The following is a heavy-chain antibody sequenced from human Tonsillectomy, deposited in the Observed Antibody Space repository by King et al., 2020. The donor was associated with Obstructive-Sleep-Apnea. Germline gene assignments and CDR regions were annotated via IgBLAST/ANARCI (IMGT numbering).Heavy chain of an antibody. CDR1: GFSLSSSGMC. Sequence: QVTLKESGPALVKSTQTLTLTCTFSGFSLSSSGMCVSWLRQPPGKALEWLARVDWDDDKYYSTSLKTSLTTSKATSKNQVVPTMTNMNPVDTATYYCARTTRIIGPTGNYYPMDVWGQGTTVTVSS. D-gene: IGHD1-20*01. CDR3: ARTTRIIGPTGNYYPMDV. CDR2: VDWDDDK. J-gene: IGHJ6*02. V-gene: IGHV2-70*15.